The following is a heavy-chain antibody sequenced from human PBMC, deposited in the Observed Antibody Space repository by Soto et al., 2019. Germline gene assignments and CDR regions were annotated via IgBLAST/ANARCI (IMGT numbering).Heavy chain of an antibody. Sequence: QVLLVQSGAEVKKPGASVKVACKASGYTFTSNYIHWVRQAPGQGLEWMGTVNPSGVRTTYSQKFQGRVTMPRDTSTSTLYMELSSLISDDTAVYYCARTDDYAFDHWGQGTLVTVSS. V-gene: IGHV1-46*01. D-gene: IGHD4-17*01. CDR2: VNPSGVRT. CDR3: ARTDDYAFDH. CDR1: GYTFTSNY. J-gene: IGHJ4*02.